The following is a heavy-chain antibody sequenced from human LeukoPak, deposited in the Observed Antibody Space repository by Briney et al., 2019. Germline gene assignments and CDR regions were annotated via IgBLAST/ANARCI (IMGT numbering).Heavy chain of an antibody. V-gene: IGHV4-39*01. D-gene: IGHD3-10*01. CDR1: GDSISTSAYY. CDR2: IYYDGNT. CDR3: ARRYYHGSGSPEY. Sequence: SETLSLTCAVSGDSISTSAYYWDWSRQPPGKGLEWIGNIYYDGNTRYNPSLKSRVTISVDRSKNQFSLKLSSVTAADTAVYYCARRYYHGSGSPEYWGQGSLVTVSS. J-gene: IGHJ4*02.